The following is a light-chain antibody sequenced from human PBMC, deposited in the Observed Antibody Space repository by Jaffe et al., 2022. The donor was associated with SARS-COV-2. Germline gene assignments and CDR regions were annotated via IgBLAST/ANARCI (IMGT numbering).Light chain of an antibody. CDR3: LAWDGSTAI. CDR2: HDK. CDR1: NLKDKY. J-gene: IGLJ2*01. V-gene: IGLV3-1*01. Sequence: SYELTQPPSVSVSPGQTASLTCSGDNLKDKYVSWYQQKSGQSPVMVIFHDKKRPSGTPERFSGSKSGNTATLTISGTQTLDESDFYCLAWDGSTAIFGGGTKLTVL.